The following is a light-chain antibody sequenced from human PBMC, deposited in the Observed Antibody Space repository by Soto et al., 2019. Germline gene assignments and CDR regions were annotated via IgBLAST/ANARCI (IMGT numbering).Light chain of an antibody. V-gene: IGKV3-15*01. CDR2: GAS. J-gene: IGKJ2*01. CDR3: QQYTNWPPFT. CDR1: QNVGTS. Sequence: EVVLTQSPATLSVSPGEGASLSCRASQNVGTSLAWYQQKPGQAPRLLIYGASTRAAGVPARFSGSASRTEYTLTITSLQSEDSALYYRQQYTNWPPFTFGQGTRLEIK.